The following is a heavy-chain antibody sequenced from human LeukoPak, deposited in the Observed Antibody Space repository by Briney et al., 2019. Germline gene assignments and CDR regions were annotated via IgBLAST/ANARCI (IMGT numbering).Heavy chain of an antibody. Sequence: SVRVSCTGSVGTFIIYAISWVRQAPGQGREWVGRIIPILGIANYAQKFQGRVTITADKSTSTAYMELSSLRSEDTAVYYCATSPIVVVPAARGSDYWGQGTLVTVSS. CDR3: ATSPIVVVPAARGSDY. CDR2: IIPILGIA. CDR1: VGTFIIYA. D-gene: IGHD2-2*01. V-gene: IGHV1-69*04. J-gene: IGHJ4*02.